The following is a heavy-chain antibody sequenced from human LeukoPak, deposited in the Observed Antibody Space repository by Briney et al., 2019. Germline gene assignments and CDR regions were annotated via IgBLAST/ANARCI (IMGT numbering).Heavy chain of an antibody. CDR2: TRNKANRYST. CDR1: GFTLSDHY. Sequence: PGGSLRLSCAASGFTLSDHYMDWVRQAPGKGLEWVGRTRNKANRYSTEYATSVKGRFTISRDDSKNSLYLQMNSLKTEDTAVYYCARAGDYYSTGDCWGQGTLVTVSS. J-gene: IGHJ4*02. D-gene: IGHD3-22*01. V-gene: IGHV3-72*01. CDR3: ARAGDYYSTGDC.